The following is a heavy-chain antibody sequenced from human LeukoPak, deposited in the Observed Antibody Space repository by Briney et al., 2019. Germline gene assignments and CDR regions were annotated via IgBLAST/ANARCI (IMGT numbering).Heavy chain of an antibody. Sequence: GGSLRLSCAASGFTFSGYAMSWVRQAPGKGLEWVSAISGSGGSTYYADSVKGRFTISRDNPRDTLYLQMNSLRAEDTAVYYCAKGYYDYVWGSYYFDYWGQGTLVTVSS. CDR3: AKGYYDYVWGSYYFDY. D-gene: IGHD3-16*01. V-gene: IGHV3-23*01. CDR2: ISGSGGST. J-gene: IGHJ4*02. CDR1: GFTFSGYA.